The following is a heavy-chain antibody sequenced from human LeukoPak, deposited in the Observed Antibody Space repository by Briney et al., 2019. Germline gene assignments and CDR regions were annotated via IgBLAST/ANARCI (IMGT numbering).Heavy chain of an antibody. CDR2: LYSGGST. J-gene: IGHJ4*02. Sequence: GGSLRLSCAASGFTLSNHWMHWVRQAPGKGLEWVSVLYSGGSTYYADSVKGRFTISRDNAKNSLYLQMNSLRAEDTALYYCAKGSDYGSGSYQDYWGQGTLVTVSS. D-gene: IGHD3-10*01. CDR1: GFTLSNHW. CDR3: AKGSDYGSGSYQDY. V-gene: IGHV3-53*05.